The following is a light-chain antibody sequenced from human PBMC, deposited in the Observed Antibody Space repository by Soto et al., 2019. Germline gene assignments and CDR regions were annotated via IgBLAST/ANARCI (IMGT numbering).Light chain of an antibody. CDR3: AAWDDSLRASYV. CDR1: SSNIGSNY. CDR2: RNS. J-gene: IGLJ1*01. V-gene: IGLV1-47*01. Sequence: QSVLTQPPSASGTPGQRVTISCSGSSSNIGSNYVYWYQQLPGTAPKLLIYRNSQRPSGVPDRFSGSKSGTSASLAISGLRSEDEADYYCAAWDDSLRASYVFGTGTKVTAL.